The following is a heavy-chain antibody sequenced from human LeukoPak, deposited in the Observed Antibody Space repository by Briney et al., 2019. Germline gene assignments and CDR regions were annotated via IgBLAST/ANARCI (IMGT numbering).Heavy chain of an antibody. J-gene: IGHJ3*02. V-gene: IGHV3-23*01. CDR1: GFTFSSYA. CDR2: ISGSGGST. Sequence: PGGSLRLSCAASGFTFSSYAMSWVRQAPGKGLEWVSAISGSGGSTYYADSVKGRFTISRDNAKNSLYLQMNSLRAEDTAVYYCAKDSFSGSYYAAFDIWGQGTMVTVSS. CDR3: AKDSFSGSYYAAFDI. D-gene: IGHD1-26*01.